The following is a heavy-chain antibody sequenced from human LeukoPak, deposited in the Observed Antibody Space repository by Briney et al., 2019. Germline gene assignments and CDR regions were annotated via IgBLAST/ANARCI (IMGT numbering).Heavy chain of an antibody. Sequence: ASVRVSFKASGYTFTVYYMHWVRQAPGQGLEWMGWINPNSGATNYAQKFQGRVTMTRDTSISTAYMELSRLRSDDTAVYYCARDDYGGNLDYWGQGTLVTVSS. CDR2: INPNSGAT. V-gene: IGHV1-2*02. J-gene: IGHJ4*02. D-gene: IGHD4-23*01. CDR3: ARDDYGGNLDY. CDR1: GYTFTVYY.